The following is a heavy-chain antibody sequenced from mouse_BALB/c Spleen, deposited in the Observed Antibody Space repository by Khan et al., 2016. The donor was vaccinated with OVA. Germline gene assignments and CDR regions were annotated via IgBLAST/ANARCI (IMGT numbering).Heavy chain of an antibody. CDR3: TGWSCWFDY. CDR1: GYIFTSYW. V-gene: IGHV1-5*01. CDR2: IYPGDSDT. J-gene: IGHJ3*01. Sequence: VQLKESGTVLARPGASVKMSCKASGYIFTSYWMHWVKQRPGQGLEWIGAIYPGDSDTNYNQNFKGKAKLTAVTSTSTAYMELSILTNEDSAVYYCTGWSCWFDYWGQGTLVTVSA.